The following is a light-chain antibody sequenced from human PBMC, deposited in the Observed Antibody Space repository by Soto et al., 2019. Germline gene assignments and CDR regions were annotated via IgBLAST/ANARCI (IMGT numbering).Light chain of an antibody. CDR3: SSYTTASTYV. CDR2: EVT. CDR1: SSDLGGYDY. J-gene: IGLJ1*01. V-gene: IGLV2-14*01. Sequence: QSALTHPASVSGSPGQSITISCTGTSSDLGGYDYVSWYQHHPGKAPKLMIYEVTNRPSGVSHRLSGSKSGNTASLTISGLQAEVEADYYCSSYTTASTYVFGTGTKLTVL.